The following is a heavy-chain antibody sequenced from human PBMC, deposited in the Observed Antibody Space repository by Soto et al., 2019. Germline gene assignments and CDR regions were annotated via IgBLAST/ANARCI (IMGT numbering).Heavy chain of an antibody. V-gene: IGHV3-23*01. CDR2: ISGSGGTA. CDR1: GFTFSSYA. CDR3: AKGRGKNWNFDY. J-gene: IGHJ4*02. D-gene: IGHD1-1*01. Sequence: EVQLLESGGGSVQPGGSLRLSCAASGFTFSSYAMHWVRRPPAKGLEWVSSISGSGGTAYYADSVTGRFSISRDSLVNTLYPPMNSLRAEDTAVYYCAKGRGKNWNFDYWGQGTRVTVSP.